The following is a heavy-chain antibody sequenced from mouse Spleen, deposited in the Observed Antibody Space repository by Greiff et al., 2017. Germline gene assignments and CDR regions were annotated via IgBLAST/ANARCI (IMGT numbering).Heavy chain of an antibody. D-gene: IGHD1-1*01. J-gene: IGHJ2*01. Sequence: VQLQQSGPELVKPGASVKISCKASGYAFSSSWMNWVKQRPGKGLEWIGRIYPGDGDTNYNGKFKGKATLTADKSSSTAYMQLSSLTSEDSAVYFCARHYGSSYGYFDYWGQGTTLTVSS. CDR1: GYAFSSSW. V-gene: IGHV1-82*01. CDR3: ARHYGSSYGYFDY. CDR2: IYPGDGDT.